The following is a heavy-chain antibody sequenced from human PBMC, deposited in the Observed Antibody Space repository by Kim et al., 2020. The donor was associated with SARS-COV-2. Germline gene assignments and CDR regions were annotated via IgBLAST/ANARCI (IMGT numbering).Heavy chain of an antibody. Sequence: GGSLRLSCAASGFTFSSYGMHWVRQAPGKGLEWVAVISYDGSNKYYADSVKGRFTISRDNSKNTLYLQMNSLRAEDTAVYYCAKDYYDSSGYPFPRSFDP. D-gene: IGHD3-22*01. V-gene: IGHV3-30*18. CDR3: AKDYYDSSGYPFPRSFDP. CDR2: ISYDGSNK. J-gene: IGHJ5*02. CDR1: GFTFSSYG.